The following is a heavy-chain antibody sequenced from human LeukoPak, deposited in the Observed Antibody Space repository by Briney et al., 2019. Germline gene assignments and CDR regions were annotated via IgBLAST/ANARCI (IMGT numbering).Heavy chain of an antibody. CDR2: INHSGST. V-gene: IGHV4-34*01. CDR1: GGSFSGYY. CDR3: ARDLDY. J-gene: IGHJ4*02. Sequence: DPSETLSLTCAVYGGSFSGYYWSWIRQPPGKGLEWIGEINHSGSTNYNPSLKSRVAISVDTSKNQFSLKLSSMTAADTAVYYCARDLDYWGQGTLVTVSS.